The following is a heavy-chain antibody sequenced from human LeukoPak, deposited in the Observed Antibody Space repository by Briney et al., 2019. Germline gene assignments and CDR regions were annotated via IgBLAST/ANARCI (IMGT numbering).Heavy chain of an antibody. D-gene: IGHD3-9*01. CDR1: GGSISSYC. CDR3: ARAVDPLGYFDL. CDR2: IYTSGST. J-gene: IGHJ2*01. V-gene: IGHV4-4*07. Sequence: PSETLSLTCTDSGGSISSYCWSWIRQPAGKGLERIGHIYTSGSTNYNPSLKSRVTMSVDTSKNQFSLKLSSVTAADTAVYYCARAVDPLGYFDLWGRGTLVTVSS.